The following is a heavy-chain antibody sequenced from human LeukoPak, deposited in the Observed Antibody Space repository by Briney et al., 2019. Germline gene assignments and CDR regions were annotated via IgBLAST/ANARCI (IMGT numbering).Heavy chain of an antibody. D-gene: IGHD3-10*01. CDR2: ISGSGGST. CDR3: ARDYYGYYGMDV. Sequence: GGSLRLSCAASGFTFSSYAMSWVRQAPGKGLEWVSAISGSGGSTYYADSVKGRFTISRDNSKNTLYLQMNSLRDEDTAVYYCARDYYGYYGMDVWGQGTTVTVSS. J-gene: IGHJ6*02. V-gene: IGHV3-23*01. CDR1: GFTFSSYA.